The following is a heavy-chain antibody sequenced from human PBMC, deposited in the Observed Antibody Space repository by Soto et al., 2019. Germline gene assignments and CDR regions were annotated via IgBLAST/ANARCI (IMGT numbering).Heavy chain of an antibody. CDR1: GFTFRSHW. Sequence: PGGSLRLSCAASGFTFRSHWMSWVRQAPGKGLEWVANIKQDGSERYYVDSVRGRFTISRDNAKSLLYLQMNNLRAEDTAVYYCARGTSNWPSSILWGRGTLVTVSS. D-gene: IGHD1-1*01. V-gene: IGHV3-7*05. CDR2: IKQDGSER. CDR3: ARGTSNWPSSIL. J-gene: IGHJ4*02.